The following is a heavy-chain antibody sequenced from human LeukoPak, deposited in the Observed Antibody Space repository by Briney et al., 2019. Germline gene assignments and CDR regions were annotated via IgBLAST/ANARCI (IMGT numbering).Heavy chain of an antibody. J-gene: IGHJ4*02. CDR2: ISYDGSNK. CDR3: ARAENYGDSIDY. D-gene: IGHD4-17*01. Sequence: PGGSLRLSCAASGFTFSSYAMHWVRQAPGKGLEWVAVISYDGSNKYYADSVKGRFTISRDNSKNTLYLQMNILRAEDTAVYYCARAENYGDSIDYWGQGTLVTVSS. V-gene: IGHV3-30-3*01. CDR1: GFTFSSYA.